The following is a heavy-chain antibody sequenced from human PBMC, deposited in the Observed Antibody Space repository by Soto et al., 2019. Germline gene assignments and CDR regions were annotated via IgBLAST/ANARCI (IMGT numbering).Heavy chain of an antibody. D-gene: IGHD6-19*01. Sequence: VGSLRLSCAASGFTFSSYAMSWVRQAPGKGLEWVSAIRGSGTGTYYADSVKGRFTISRDNSKNTLSLQMNSLRAEDTAVYYCAKEWSAVTGTSPGYDYWGQGTLVTV. CDR2: IRGSGTGT. CDR1: GFTFSSYA. J-gene: IGHJ4*02. CDR3: AKEWSAVTGTSPGYDY. V-gene: IGHV3-23*01.